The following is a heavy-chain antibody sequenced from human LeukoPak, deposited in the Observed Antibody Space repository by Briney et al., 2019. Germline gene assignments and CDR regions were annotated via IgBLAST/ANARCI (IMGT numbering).Heavy chain of an antibody. CDR1: GYNFITYG. V-gene: IGHV1-46*01. CDR3: ARDQSGEWELVSGWWFDP. CDR2: INPSGGST. Sequence: ASVKVSCKASGYNFITYGITWVRQAPGQGLEWMGIINPSGGSTSYAQKFQGRVTMTRDMSTSTDYMELSSLRSEDTAVYYCARDQSGEWELVSGWWFDPWGQGTLVTVSS. D-gene: IGHD1-26*01. J-gene: IGHJ5*02.